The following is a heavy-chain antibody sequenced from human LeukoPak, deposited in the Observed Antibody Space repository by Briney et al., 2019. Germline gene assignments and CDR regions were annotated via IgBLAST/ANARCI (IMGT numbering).Heavy chain of an antibody. CDR1: GGSFSGYY. Sequence: SEAPSLTCAVYGGSFSGYYWSWIRQPPGKGLEWIGEINHSGSTNYNPSLKSRVTISVDTSKNQFSLKLSSVTAADTAVYYCARYMVRGVSRWFDPWGQGTLVTVSS. D-gene: IGHD3-10*01. J-gene: IGHJ5*02. CDR2: INHSGST. CDR3: ARYMVRGVSRWFDP. V-gene: IGHV4-34*01.